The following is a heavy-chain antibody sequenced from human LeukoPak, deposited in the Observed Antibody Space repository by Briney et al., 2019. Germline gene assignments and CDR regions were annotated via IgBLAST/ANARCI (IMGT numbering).Heavy chain of an antibody. CDR1: GYTFTSYG. CDR3: ARDREVVVAGSFDY. J-gene: IGHJ4*02. D-gene: IGHD2-15*01. V-gene: IGHV1-18*01. CDR2: ISAYNGNT. Sequence: ASVKVSCKASGYTFTSYGISWVRRAPGQGLEWMGWISAYNGNTNYAQKLQGRVTMTTDTSTSTAYMELSRLRSDDTAVYYCARDREVVVAGSFDYWGQGTLVTVSS.